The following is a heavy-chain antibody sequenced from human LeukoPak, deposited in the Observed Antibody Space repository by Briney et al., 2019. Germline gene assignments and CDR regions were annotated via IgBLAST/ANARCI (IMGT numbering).Heavy chain of an antibody. CDR2: ISSSGSTI. Sequence: PGGSLRLSCAASGFTFSDYYMSWIRQAPGKGLEWVSYISSSGSTIYYADSVKGRFTISRDNAKNSLYLQMNSLRAEDTAVYYCARDATVLLWFGELLPNHNWFDPWGQGTLVTVSS. V-gene: IGHV3-11*01. J-gene: IGHJ5*02. D-gene: IGHD3-10*01. CDR3: ARDATVLLWFGELLPNHNWFDP. CDR1: GFTFSDYY.